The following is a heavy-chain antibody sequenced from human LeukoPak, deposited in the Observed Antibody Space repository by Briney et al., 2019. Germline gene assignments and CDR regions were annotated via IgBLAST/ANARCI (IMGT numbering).Heavy chain of an antibody. CDR2: INPNSGGT. V-gene: IGHV1-2*02. J-gene: IGHJ4*02. CDR3: ARLEGSSGWYSGYYFDY. Sequence: ASVKVSCKASGYTFTGYYMHWVRQAPGQGLEWMGWINPNSGGTNYAQKFQGRVTMTRDTSISTAYMELSRLRSDDTAVYYCARLEGSSGWYSGYYFDYWGQGTLVTVSS. CDR1: GYTFTGYY. D-gene: IGHD6-19*01.